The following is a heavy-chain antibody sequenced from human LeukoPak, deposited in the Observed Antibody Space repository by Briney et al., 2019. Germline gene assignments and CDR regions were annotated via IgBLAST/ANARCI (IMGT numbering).Heavy chain of an antibody. D-gene: IGHD4-17*01. CDR3: ARDGWDYGDFRF. V-gene: IGHV4-61*02. CDR1: GGSISSGSYY. J-gene: IGHJ4*02. Sequence: SQILSLTCTVSGGSISSGSYYWSWIRQPAGKGLEWIGRIYTSGSTNYNPSLKSRVTISVDTSKNQFSLKLSSVTAADTAVYYCARDGWDYGDFRFWGQGTLVTVSS. CDR2: IYTSGST.